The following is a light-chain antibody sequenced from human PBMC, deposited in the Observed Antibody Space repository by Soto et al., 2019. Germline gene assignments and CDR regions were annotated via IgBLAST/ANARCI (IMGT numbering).Light chain of an antibody. CDR2: DTS. V-gene: IGKV3-20*01. J-gene: IGKJ4*01. Sequence: EIVLTQSPGTLSLSVGERVTLSCRASQSVSSYLAWYQQTPGQAPRLLLYDTSNRATGTPDRFSGSGSGTDFTLTISRLEPEDLKLYYCQQYGISPLTFGGGTTVEIK. CDR1: QSVSSY. CDR3: QQYGISPLT.